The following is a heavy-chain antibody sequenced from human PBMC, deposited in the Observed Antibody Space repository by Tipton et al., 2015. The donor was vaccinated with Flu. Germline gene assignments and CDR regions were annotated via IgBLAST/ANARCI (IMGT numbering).Heavy chain of an antibody. V-gene: IGHV4-34*01. CDR1: GGSFSGYY. Sequence: TLSLTCSVSGGSFSGYYWSWIRQSPGKGLEWIGEVNHSGSPNYNPSLKSRVTISVDASKNQFTLRLSSVTAADTAVYYCARRDYSNYVSEPKNWFDPWGQGTLVTVSS. CDR2: VNHSGSP. D-gene: IGHD4-11*01. CDR3: ARRDYSNYVSEPKNWFDP. J-gene: IGHJ5*02.